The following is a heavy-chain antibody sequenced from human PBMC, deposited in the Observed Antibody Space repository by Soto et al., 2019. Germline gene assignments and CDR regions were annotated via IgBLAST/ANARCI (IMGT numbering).Heavy chain of an antibody. CDR2: IKQDGSEK. J-gene: IGHJ4*02. CDR1: GFTFSSYW. CDR3: AMDDTLLSN. Sequence: PGGSLRLSCAASGFTFSSYWMSWVRQAPGKGLEWVANIKQDGSEKYYADSVKGRFTISRDNSKNTVYLQMNSLRAEDTAVYYCAMDDTLLSNWGQGTLVTVSS. D-gene: IGHD3-22*01. V-gene: IGHV3-7*03.